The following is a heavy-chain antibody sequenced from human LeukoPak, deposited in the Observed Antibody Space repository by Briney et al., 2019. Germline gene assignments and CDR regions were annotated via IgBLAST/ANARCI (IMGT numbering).Heavy chain of an antibody. CDR3: ARGLAVAAPGDYFDY. Sequence: PGGSLRLSCAASGFTVSSNYMSWVRQAPGKGLEWVSVIYSGGSTYYADSVKGRFTISRDNSKNTLYLQMNSLRAEDTAVYYCARGLAVAAPGDYFDYWGQGTLVTVSS. CDR2: IYSGGST. V-gene: IGHV3-53*01. J-gene: IGHJ4*02. D-gene: IGHD6-19*01. CDR1: GFTVSSNY.